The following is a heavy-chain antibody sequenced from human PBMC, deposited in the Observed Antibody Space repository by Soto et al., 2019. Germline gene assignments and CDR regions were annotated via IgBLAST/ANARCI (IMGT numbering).Heavy chain of an antibody. J-gene: IGHJ3*02. D-gene: IGHD6-6*01. V-gene: IGHV3-23*01. CDR2: ISGSGGST. Sequence: GESLKISCAASGFTFSSYAMSWVRQAPGKGLEWVSAISGSGGSTYYADSVKGRFTISRDNSKNTLYLQMNSLRAEDTAVYYCAKDSRGYSSSSGGAFDIWGQGTMVTVSS. CDR1: GFTFSSYA. CDR3: AKDSRGYSSSSGGAFDI.